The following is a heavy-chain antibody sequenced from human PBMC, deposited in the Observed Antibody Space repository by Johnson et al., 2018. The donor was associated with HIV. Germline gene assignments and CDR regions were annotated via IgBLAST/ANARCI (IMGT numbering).Heavy chain of an antibody. Sequence: VQVVESGGGLVQPGGSLRLSCAASGFTFSSYAMHWVRQAPGKGLEYVSAISSNGGSTYYADSVKGRFTISRDNSKNTLYLQMNSLRAEDTAVYYCAKDQHMVVVTADDAFDIWGQGTMVTVSS. CDR3: AKDQHMVVVTADDAFDI. CDR1: GFTFSSYA. CDR2: ISSNGGST. J-gene: IGHJ3*02. D-gene: IGHD2-21*02. V-gene: IGHV3-64*04.